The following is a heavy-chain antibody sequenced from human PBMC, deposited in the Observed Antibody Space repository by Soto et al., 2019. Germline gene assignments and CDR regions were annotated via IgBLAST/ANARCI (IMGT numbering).Heavy chain of an antibody. CDR1: GFTFSSYS. D-gene: IGHD6-6*01. CDR3: ARDLVRLGYYYGMDV. J-gene: IGHJ6*02. CDR2: INSDGSST. V-gene: IGHV3-74*01. Sequence: GGFLRLSCAASGFTFSSYSMNWVRQAPGKGLVWVSRINSDGSSTSYADSVKGRFTISRDNAKNTLYLQMNSLRAEDTAVYYCARDLVRLGYYYGMDVWGQGTTVTVS.